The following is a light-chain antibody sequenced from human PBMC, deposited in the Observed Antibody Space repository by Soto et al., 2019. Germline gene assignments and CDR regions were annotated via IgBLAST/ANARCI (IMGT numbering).Light chain of an antibody. CDR1: QSISSY. J-gene: IGKJ3*01. V-gene: IGKV1-39*01. CDR2: AAS. Sequence: DIQMTQSPSSLSASVGDRVTITCRASQSISSYLNWYQQKPGRAPKILIYAASSLQSGVPSRFSVSGSGTDLTLTISSLQPEDFATYYCTQSYSTPRPCGPGTKVDIK. CDR3: TQSYSTPRP.